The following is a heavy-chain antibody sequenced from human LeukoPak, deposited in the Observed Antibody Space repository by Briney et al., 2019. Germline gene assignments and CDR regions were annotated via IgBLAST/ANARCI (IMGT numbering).Heavy chain of an antibody. CDR3: ARDLYAYSSSSGFDY. Sequence: GGSLRLSCAASGFTFSSYAMSWVRQAPGKGLEWVAVISYDGSNKYYADSVKGRFTISRDNSKNTLYLQMNSLRAEDTAVYYCARDLYAYSSSSGFDYWGQGTLVTVSS. CDR2: ISYDGSNK. J-gene: IGHJ4*02. V-gene: IGHV3-30*04. CDR1: GFTFSSYA. D-gene: IGHD6-6*01.